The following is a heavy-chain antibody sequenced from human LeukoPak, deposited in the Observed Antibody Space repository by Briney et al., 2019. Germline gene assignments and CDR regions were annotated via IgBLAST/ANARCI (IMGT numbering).Heavy chain of an antibody. CDR1: EFTFSSYA. CDR2: ISGSGSST. D-gene: IGHD5-24*01. CDR3: AKRDGYNSNPLKD. Sequence: GGSLRLSCAASEFTFSSYAMSWVRQAPGKGLEWVSAISGSGSSTYYADSVKGRFTISRDNSKSTLYLQMNSLRAEDTALYYCAKRDGYNSNPLKDWGQGTLVTVSS. V-gene: IGHV3-23*01. J-gene: IGHJ4*02.